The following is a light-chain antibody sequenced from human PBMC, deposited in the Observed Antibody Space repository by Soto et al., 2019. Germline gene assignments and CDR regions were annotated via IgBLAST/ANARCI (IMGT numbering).Light chain of an antibody. CDR2: AAS. J-gene: IGKJ5*01. CDR1: QSVSNN. CDR3: QQRSNWPPIT. V-gene: IGKV3-15*01. Sequence: IVMTQSPATLSVSPWERATLSCRASQSVSNNLAWYQQKPGQAPRLLIYAASSRPTGIAARFSGGGSGTQFTLTISSLEPEDFAVYYCQQRSNWPPITFGQGTRLEIK.